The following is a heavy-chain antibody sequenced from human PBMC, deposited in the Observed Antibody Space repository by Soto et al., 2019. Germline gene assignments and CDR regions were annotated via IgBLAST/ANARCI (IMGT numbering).Heavy chain of an antibody. Sequence: QVQLVESGGGVVQPGRSLRLSCAASGFTFSSYGMHWVRQAPGKGLEWVAVISYDGSNKYYADSVKGRFTISRDNSKNTLYLQMNSLRAEDTAVYYCATLPTVPAASFDYWGQGTLVTVSS. D-gene: IGHD2-2*01. J-gene: IGHJ4*02. CDR1: GFTFSSYG. CDR2: ISYDGSNK. V-gene: IGHV3-30*03. CDR3: ATLPTVPAASFDY.